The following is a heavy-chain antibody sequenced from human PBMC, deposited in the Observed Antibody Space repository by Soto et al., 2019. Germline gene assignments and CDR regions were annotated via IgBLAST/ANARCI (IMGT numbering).Heavy chain of an antibody. V-gene: IGHV4-34*01. D-gene: IGHD3-22*01. Sequence: PSETLSLTCAVYGGSFSGYYWSWIRQPPGKGLEWIGDINHSGSTNYNPSLKSRVTMSVDTSKNQVSLKLSSVTAADTAVYYCARHLGYDSSGYYRNWFDPWGQGTLVTVSS. CDR1: GGSFSGYY. CDR3: ARHLGYDSSGYYRNWFDP. J-gene: IGHJ5*02. CDR2: INHSGST.